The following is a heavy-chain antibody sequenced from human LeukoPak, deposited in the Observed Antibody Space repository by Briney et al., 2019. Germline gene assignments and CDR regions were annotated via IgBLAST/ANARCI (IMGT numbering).Heavy chain of an antibody. Sequence: GGSLRLSCAASGFTFSSYAMSWVRQAPGKGLEWVSAISGSDGGTYYADSVKGRFTISRDNSKNMLSLQMNTLRAEDTAVFYCARDQYDTWSRRGNFDSWGQGTLVIVSS. J-gene: IGHJ4*02. V-gene: IGHV3-23*01. CDR1: GFTFSSYA. CDR2: ISGSDGGT. CDR3: ARDQYDTWSRRGNFDS. D-gene: IGHD3-3*01.